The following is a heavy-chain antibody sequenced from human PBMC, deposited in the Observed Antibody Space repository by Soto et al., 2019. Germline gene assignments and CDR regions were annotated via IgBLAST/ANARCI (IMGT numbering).Heavy chain of an antibody. J-gene: IGHJ4*02. CDR3: ATGGRWTYAFFDS. Sequence: QVQLQESGPGLVKPSETLSLICTVSGGSVSSGSYYWNWIRQPPGKGLEWIGYISHSGSTNYKPSLTSRVTISGDMSKNQVSLRLSSVTAADTAFYYCATGGRWTYAFFDSWGQGALVTVSS. V-gene: IGHV4-61*01. D-gene: IGHD3-16*01. CDR2: ISHSGST. CDR1: GGSVSSGSYY.